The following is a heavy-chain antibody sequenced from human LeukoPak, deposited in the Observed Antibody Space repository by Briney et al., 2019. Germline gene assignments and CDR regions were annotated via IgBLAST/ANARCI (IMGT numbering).Heavy chain of an antibody. V-gene: IGHV3-48*04. CDR3: ARARGDV. Sequence: PGGSLRLSCAASGFTFSSYSMNWVRQAPGKGLEWVSYISSSVGTIYYADSVKGRFTISRDNAKNSLYLQMNSLRVEDTAVYYCARARGDVWGQGTTVTVSS. CDR1: GFTFSSYS. CDR2: ISSSVGTI. J-gene: IGHJ6*02.